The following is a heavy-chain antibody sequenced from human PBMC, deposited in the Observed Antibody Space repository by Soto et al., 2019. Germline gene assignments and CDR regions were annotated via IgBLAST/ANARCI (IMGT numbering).Heavy chain of an antibody. CDR2: IYYSGST. D-gene: IGHD3-10*01. Sequence: SETLSLTCTVSGGSISSYYWSWIRQPPGKGLEWIGYIYYSGSTNYNPSLKSRVTISVDTSKNQFSLKLSSVTAADTAVYYCARVFGSSGSLPSTYYYYMDAGGKGTTVTVSS. J-gene: IGHJ6*03. CDR3: ARVFGSSGSLPSTYYYYMDA. V-gene: IGHV4-59*01. CDR1: GGSISSYY.